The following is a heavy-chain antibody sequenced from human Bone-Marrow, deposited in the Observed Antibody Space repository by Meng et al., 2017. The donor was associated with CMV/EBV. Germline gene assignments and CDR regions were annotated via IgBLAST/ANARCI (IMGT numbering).Heavy chain of an antibody. J-gene: IGHJ4*02. CDR1: GGSVSRGSYY. CDR3: AREGSNSSHDY. V-gene: IGHV4-61*01. D-gene: IGHD6-13*01. CDR2: IYYSGST. Sequence: SETLSLTCTVSGGSVSRGSYYWSWIRQPPGKGLEWIGYIYYSGSTNYNPSLKSRVTISVDTSKNQFSLKLSSVTAADTAVYYCAREGSNSSHDYWGQGTLVTVSS.